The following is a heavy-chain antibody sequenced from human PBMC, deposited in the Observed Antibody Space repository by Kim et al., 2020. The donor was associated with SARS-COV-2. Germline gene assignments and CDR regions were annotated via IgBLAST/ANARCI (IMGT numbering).Heavy chain of an antibody. CDR2: IGTAGDT. Sequence: GGSLRLSCAASGFTFSSYDMHWVRQATGKGLEWVSAIGTAGDTYYPGSVKGRFTISRENAKNSLYLQMNSLRAGDTAVYYCARDGGIAAAWYFDLWGRGTLVTVSS. D-gene: IGHD6-25*01. CDR1: GFTFSSYD. V-gene: IGHV3-13*01. CDR3: ARDGGIAAAWYFDL. J-gene: IGHJ2*01.